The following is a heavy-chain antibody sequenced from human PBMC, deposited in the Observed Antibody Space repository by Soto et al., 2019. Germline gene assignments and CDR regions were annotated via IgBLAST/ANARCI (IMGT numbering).Heavy chain of an antibody. CDR3: ARDAPRPSTYACDI. V-gene: IGHV1-18*01. J-gene: IGHJ3*02. CDR2: ISAYNGNT. Sequence: QVQLMQSGAEVKKPGASVKVACKASGYTFTNFGITWVRQAPGQGLEWMGWISAYNGNTNYTQKLQGRVTMTTDTSTSTAYMELRSLRSDDTAVYYCARDAPRPSTYACDIWGKGTMVTVSS. CDR1: GYTFTNFG. D-gene: IGHD1-26*01.